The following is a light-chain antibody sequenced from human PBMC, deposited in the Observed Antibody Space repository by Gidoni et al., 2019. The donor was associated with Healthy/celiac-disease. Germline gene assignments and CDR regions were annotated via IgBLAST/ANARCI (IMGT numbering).Light chain of an antibody. CDR3: QQYDSRPPIT. CDR1: QDIAKY. Sequence: DIQMTQSPSSLSASVGDRVTITCQASQDIAKYVNWYQQKPGKAPKLLIFYASTLETGVPSRFSGSGSGTDFTLTISSLQPEDIATYYCQQYDSRPPITFGQGTRLEIK. CDR2: YAS. J-gene: IGKJ5*01. V-gene: IGKV1-33*01.